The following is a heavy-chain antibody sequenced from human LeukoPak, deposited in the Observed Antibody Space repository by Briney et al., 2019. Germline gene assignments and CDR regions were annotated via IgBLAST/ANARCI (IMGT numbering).Heavy chain of an antibody. Sequence: GGSLRLSCAASGFTLNTYAMHWVRQAPGKGLEWVAVISYDGSNKYYADSVKGRFTISRDNSKNTLYLQMNSLRAEDTAVYYCARTSTNWEYYFDYWGQGTLVTVSS. CDR1: GFTLNTYA. J-gene: IGHJ4*02. V-gene: IGHV3-30*14. CDR2: ISYDGSNK. D-gene: IGHD5/OR15-5a*01. CDR3: ARTSTNWEYYFDY.